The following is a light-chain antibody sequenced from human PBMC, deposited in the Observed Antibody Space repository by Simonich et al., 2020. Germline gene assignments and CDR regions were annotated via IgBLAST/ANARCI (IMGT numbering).Light chain of an antibody. Sequence: SYELTQPPSVSVSPGQTARITCSGDSLPNKYAYWYQQKSGQAPELVIYEDSKRPSWIPERFSGSSSGTMASLTISGAQVEDEADYYCYSTDSSGNHRVFGGGTKLTVL. CDR2: EDS. V-gene: IGLV3-10*01. CDR3: YSTDSSGNHRV. J-gene: IGLJ2*01. CDR1: SLPNKY.